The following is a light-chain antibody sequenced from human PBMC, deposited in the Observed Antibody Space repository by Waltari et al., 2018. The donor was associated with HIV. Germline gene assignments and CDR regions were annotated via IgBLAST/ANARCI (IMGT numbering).Light chain of an antibody. CDR1: TSNIGAVYD. V-gene: IGLV1-40*01. J-gene: IGLJ2*01. Sequence: QSVLTQPPSVSGAPGQRVTHACAGSTSNIGAVYDVHWYQQFPGTAPKLIIYHNNNRPSGVPDRFSGSKSDTSASLAITGLQPEDEADYYCQSYDNSLSAVVFGGGTKLTVL. CDR3: QSYDNSLSAVV. CDR2: HNN.